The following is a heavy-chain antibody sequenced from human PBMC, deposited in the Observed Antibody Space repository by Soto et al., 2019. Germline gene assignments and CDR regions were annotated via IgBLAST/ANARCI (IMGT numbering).Heavy chain of an antibody. V-gene: IGHV3-23*01. Sequence: EVQLLESGGGLVQPGGSLRLSCAASGFAFSSYAMSWVRQAPGRGLEWVSAISGSGGSTYYADSVKGRFTISRDNSKNTLFLQMNSLRAEDTAVYYCAKPIAAGSYFDPWGQGTLVTVSS. J-gene: IGHJ5*02. CDR2: ISGSGGST. D-gene: IGHD6-13*01. CDR1: GFAFSSYA. CDR3: AKPIAAGSYFDP.